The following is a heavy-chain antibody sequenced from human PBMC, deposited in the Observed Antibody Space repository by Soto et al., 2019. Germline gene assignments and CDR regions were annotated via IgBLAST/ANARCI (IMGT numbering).Heavy chain of an antibody. D-gene: IGHD3-22*01. CDR2: IYWDDDK. V-gene: IGHV2-5*02. Sequence: QITLKESGPTLVKPTQTLTLTCTFSGFSLSTSGVGVGWIRQPPGKALEWLALIYWDDDKRYSPSLKSRLTIPKDPSKTHVVLTMPTMDPADTATYYCAHRMDSSGYLGWYSFDYWGQGTLVTVSS. CDR1: GFSLSTSGVG. CDR3: AHRMDSSGYLGWYSFDY. J-gene: IGHJ4*02.